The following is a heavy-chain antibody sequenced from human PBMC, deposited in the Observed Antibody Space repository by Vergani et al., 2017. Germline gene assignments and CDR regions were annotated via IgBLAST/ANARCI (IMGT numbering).Heavy chain of an antibody. CDR2: IKSKTDGGTT. CDR1: GFTFSNAW. D-gene: IGHD3-10*01. Sequence: EVQLVESGGGLVKPGGSLRLSCAASGFTFSNAWMSWVRQAPGKGLEWVGRIKSKTDGGTTDYAAPVKGRFTISRDDSKNTLYLQMNSLKTEDTAVYYCTTRFTLVRGVKGXFQHWGQGTLVTVSS. J-gene: IGHJ1*01. V-gene: IGHV3-15*01. CDR3: TTRFTLVRGVKGXFQH.